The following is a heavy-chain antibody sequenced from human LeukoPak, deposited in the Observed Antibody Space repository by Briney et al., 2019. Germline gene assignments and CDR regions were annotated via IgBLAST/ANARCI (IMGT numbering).Heavy chain of an antibody. D-gene: IGHD2-15*01. V-gene: IGHV1-18*01. CDR3: TREDCNAGTRYFSVD. J-gene: IGHJ4*02. Sequence: ASVKVSCKASGYIFTTHGISWLRRAPGQGLEWMGWINPFNGDTKYPQKFQGRVTMTTDTSTSTAYMEIRSLRFDDTAVYYCTREDCNAGTRYFSVDWGQGTLVTVSS. CDR1: GYIFTTHG. CDR2: INPFNGDT.